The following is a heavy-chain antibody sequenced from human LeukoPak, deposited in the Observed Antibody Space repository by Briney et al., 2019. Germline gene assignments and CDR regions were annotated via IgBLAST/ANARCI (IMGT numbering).Heavy chain of an antibody. V-gene: IGHV3-33*08. J-gene: IGHJ5*02. D-gene: IGHD3-3*01. CDR2: IWYDGSYK. CDR3: AREGAERLFVSNWFDP. Sequence: GGSLRLSCAASGFTFSSYAMHWVRQAPGKGLEWVAVIWYDGSYKYYADSVKGRFIITRDNSKNMVYLQMNSLRAEDTAVYYCAREGAERLFVSNWFDPWGQGTLVTVSS. CDR1: GFTFSSYA.